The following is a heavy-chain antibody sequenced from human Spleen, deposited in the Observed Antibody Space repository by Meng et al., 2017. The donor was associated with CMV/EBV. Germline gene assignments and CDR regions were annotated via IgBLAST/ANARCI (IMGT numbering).Heavy chain of an antibody. CDR1: GFTFSSYW. CDR2: IWYDGSHR. V-gene: IGHV3-33*06. CDR3: AKDQQSPFPYYFYGMDV. Sequence: GESLKISCVGSGFTFSSYWMSWVRQAPGKGLEWVAIIWYDGSHRYYADSVQGRFTISRDNSKNTVHLQMNSLRAEDTAVYYCAKDQQSPFPYYFYGMDVWGQGTTVTVSS. D-gene: IGHD1/OR15-1a*01. J-gene: IGHJ6*02.